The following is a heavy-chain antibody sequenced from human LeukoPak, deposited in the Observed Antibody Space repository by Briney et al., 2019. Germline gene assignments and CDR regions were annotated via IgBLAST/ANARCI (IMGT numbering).Heavy chain of an antibody. CDR2: FGHSGTI. CDR3: SRRFDC. Sequence: GGSLRLSCAASGFHFSAYDMHWVRQAPGEGLEWVAYFGHSGTIYYADSVRGRFTISRDNAKNSLHLQMNSLRADDTAVYYCSRRFDCWGQGTLVTVSS. V-gene: IGHV3-69-1*01. CDR1: GFHFSAYD. J-gene: IGHJ4*02.